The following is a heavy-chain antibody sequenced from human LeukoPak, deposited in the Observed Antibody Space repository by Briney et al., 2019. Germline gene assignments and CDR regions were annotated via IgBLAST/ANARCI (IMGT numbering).Heavy chain of an antibody. Sequence: GGPLRLSCAASGFAFSSFEMNWVRQAPGKGLEWLSYISSSGSTIYYADSVKGRFTISRDNAKNSLYLQMNSLRSEDTAVYYCARDYYDSSGRFDYWGQGTLVTVSS. CDR2: ISSSGSTI. J-gene: IGHJ4*02. D-gene: IGHD3-22*01. CDR3: ARDYYDSSGRFDY. V-gene: IGHV3-48*03. CDR1: GFAFSSFE.